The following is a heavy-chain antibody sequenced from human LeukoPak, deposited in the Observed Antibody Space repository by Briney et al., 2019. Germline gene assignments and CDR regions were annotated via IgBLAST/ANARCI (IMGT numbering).Heavy chain of an antibody. CDR2: ISVSGGST. J-gene: IGHJ4*02. D-gene: IGHD3-10*01. Sequence: PGGSLRLSCAASGFTFSSYAMSWVRQPPGKGLEWVSAISVSGGSTYYPASVKGRFTISRDNSKNTLYLQMNSLRAEDTAVYYCAKHMVRGVNFDYWGQGTLVTVSS. CDR1: GFTFSSYA. CDR3: AKHMVRGVNFDY. V-gene: IGHV3-23*01.